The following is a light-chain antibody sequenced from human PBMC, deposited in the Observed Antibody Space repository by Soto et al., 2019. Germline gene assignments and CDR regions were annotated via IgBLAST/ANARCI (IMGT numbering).Light chain of an antibody. V-gene: IGKV3-20*01. Sequence: ESVLTQSPGTLSLSPGERATLSCRASRAVTSNFLAWYQQKPGQAPRLLIYAASSRATGIPDRFSGSGSGTDFTLNISRLEHEDFAVYYCQQYGVSQNTFGQGTKLETK. CDR3: QQYGVSQNT. CDR2: AAS. J-gene: IGKJ2*01. CDR1: RAVTSNF.